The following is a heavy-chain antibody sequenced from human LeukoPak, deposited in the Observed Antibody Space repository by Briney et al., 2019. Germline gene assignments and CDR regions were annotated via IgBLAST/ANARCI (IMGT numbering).Heavy chain of an antibody. Sequence: SETLSLTCAVPVDSLSSNSFYSGWIRQPPGKGLEYTGMIYYSGSTYYNPSLKSRVTISLHTHKNQFSLKLTSVTAADTAVYYCARGSGSYYSGRIDSWGQGTLVTVSS. CDR3: ARGSGSYYSGRIDS. J-gene: IGHJ4*02. CDR1: VDSLSSNSFY. CDR2: IYYSGST. V-gene: IGHV4-39*01. D-gene: IGHD3-10*01.